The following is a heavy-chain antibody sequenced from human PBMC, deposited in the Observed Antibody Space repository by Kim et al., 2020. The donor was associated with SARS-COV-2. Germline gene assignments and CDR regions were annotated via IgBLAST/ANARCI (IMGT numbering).Heavy chain of an antibody. CDR1: GFTFSDYY. Sequence: GGSLRLSCAASGFTFSDYYMSWIRQAPGKGLEWVSYISSSSSYTNYADSVKGRFTISRDNAKNSLYLQMNSLRAEDTAVYYCAREYSSSSYGMDVWGQGTTVTVSS. CDR3: AREYSSSSYGMDV. CDR2: ISSSSSYT. D-gene: IGHD6-6*01. J-gene: IGHJ6*02. V-gene: IGHV3-11*06.